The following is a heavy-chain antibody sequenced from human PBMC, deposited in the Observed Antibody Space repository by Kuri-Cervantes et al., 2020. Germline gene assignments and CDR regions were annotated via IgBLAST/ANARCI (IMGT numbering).Heavy chain of an antibody. Sequence: GSLRLSCTVSGGSISSYYWSWIRQPPGKGLEWIGYIYYSGSTNYNPSLKSRVTISVDKSKNQFSLKLSSVTAADTAVYYCARVLLYYDILTGYYKSGYFDYWGQRTLVTVSS. V-gene: IGHV4-59*12. J-gene: IGHJ4*02. D-gene: IGHD3-9*01. CDR1: GGSISSYY. CDR2: IYYSGST. CDR3: ARVLLYYDILTGYYKSGYFDY.